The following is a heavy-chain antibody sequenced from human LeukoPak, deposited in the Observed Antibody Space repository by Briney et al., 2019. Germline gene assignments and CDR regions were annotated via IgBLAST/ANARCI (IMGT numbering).Heavy chain of an antibody. CDR1: GFTFSSYA. CDR3: AKERWRD. Sequence: GRSLRLYCAASGFTFSSYAMHWVRQAPGKGLEWVAVISYDGSNKYYADSVKGRFTISRDNSKNTLYLQMNSLRAEDTAVYYCAKERWRDWGQGTLVTVSS. D-gene: IGHD5-24*01. CDR2: ISYDGSNK. V-gene: IGHV3-30*04. J-gene: IGHJ4*02.